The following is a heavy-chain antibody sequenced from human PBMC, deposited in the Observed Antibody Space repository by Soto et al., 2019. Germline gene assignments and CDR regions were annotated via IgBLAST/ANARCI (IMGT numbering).Heavy chain of an antibody. Sequence: NPSETLSLTCAVSGCSISGGGYSWSWIRHPPGKGLEWIGYIYHSGSTYYNPSLKSRVTISVDRSKNQFSLKLSSVTAADTAVYYCARVPSPWGQGTLVTVSS. J-gene: IGHJ5*02. CDR1: GCSISGGGYS. CDR3: ARVPSP. V-gene: IGHV4-30-2*01. CDR2: IYHSGST.